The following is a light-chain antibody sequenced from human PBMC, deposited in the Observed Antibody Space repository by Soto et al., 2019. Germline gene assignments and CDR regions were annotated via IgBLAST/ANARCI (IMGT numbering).Light chain of an antibody. CDR3: QHFVNSLTWT. Sequence: DIQMTQSPSSLSASVGDRVTITCRASQSISNYLNWYQQKPGKAPKVLIYAASNLQSGVPSRFSGSGSGTDFTLTISRLEPEDFAVYYCQHFVNSLTWTFGQGTKVDIK. CDR1: QSISNY. J-gene: IGKJ1*01. CDR2: AAS. V-gene: IGKV1-39*01.